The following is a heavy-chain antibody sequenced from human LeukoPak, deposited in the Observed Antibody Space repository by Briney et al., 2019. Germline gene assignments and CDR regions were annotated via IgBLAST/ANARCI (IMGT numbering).Heavy chain of an antibody. CDR3: ARGLSPSYYGSGSYYNVLYYYYYMDV. V-gene: IGHV4-59*01. CDR2: IYYSGST. D-gene: IGHD3-10*01. Sequence: PSETLSLTCTDSGGSISSYYWSWIRQPPGKGLEWIGYIYYSGSTNYNPSLKSRVTISVDTSKNQFSLKLSSVTAADTAVYYCARGLSPSYYGSGSYYNVLYYYYYMDVWGKGTTVTISS. J-gene: IGHJ6*03. CDR1: GGSISSYY.